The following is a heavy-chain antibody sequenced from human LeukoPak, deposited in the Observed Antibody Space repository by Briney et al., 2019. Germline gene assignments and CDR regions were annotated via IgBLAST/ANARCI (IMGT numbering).Heavy chain of an antibody. CDR2: IYYSGST. J-gene: IGHJ6*03. Sequence: SETLSLTCTVSGGSISRSTYYWAWIRQPPGKGLEWIGYIYYSGSTNYNPSLKSRVTISVDTSKNQFSLKLSSVTAADTAVYYCARGGMYYYDSSGYYYPYYYYYMDVWGKGTTVTISS. D-gene: IGHD3-22*01. V-gene: IGHV4-61*05. CDR1: GGSISRSTYY. CDR3: ARGGMYYYDSSGYYYPYYYYYMDV.